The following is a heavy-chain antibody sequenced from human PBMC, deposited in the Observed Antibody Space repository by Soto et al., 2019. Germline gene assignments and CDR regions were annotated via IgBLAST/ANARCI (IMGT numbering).Heavy chain of an antibody. V-gene: IGHV1-46*01. CDR3: ARGFHYYDSSGYYYPKGHFDY. Sequence: GASVKVSCKASGYTFTSYYMHCVRQAPGQGLEWMGIINPSGGSTSYAQKFQGRVTMTRDTSTSTVYMELSSLRSEDTAVYYCARGFHYYDSSGYYYPKGHFDYWGQGTLVTVSS. CDR1: GYTFTSYY. CDR2: INPSGGST. J-gene: IGHJ4*02. D-gene: IGHD3-22*01.